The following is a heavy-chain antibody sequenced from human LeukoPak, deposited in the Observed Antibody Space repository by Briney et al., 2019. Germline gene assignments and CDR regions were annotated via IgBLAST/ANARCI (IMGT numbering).Heavy chain of an antibody. CDR2: IYYSGST. D-gene: IGHD3-10*01. Sequence: SETLSLTCTVSGGSISTYYWSWIRQPPRKGLEWIGYIYYSGSTNYNPSLKSRVTISVDTSKNQFSLKLSSVTAADTAVYYCARSGTTYYYGSGLFFWGQGTLVTVSS. CDR1: GGSISTYY. J-gene: IGHJ4*02. V-gene: IGHV4-59*01. CDR3: ARSGTTYYYGSGLFF.